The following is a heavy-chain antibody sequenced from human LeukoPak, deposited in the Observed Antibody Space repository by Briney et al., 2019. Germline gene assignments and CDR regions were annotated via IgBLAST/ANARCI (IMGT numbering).Heavy chain of an antibody. CDR3: ARVVGYGSGSSLDY. CDR1: GFTFSSYG. CDR2: IWYDGSNK. Sequence: GGSLRLSCAASGFTFSSYGMHWVRQAPGKGLEWVAVIWYDGSNKYYADSVKGRFTISRDNSKNTLYLQMNSLRAEDTALYYCARVVGYGSGSSLDYWGQGALVTVSS. V-gene: IGHV3-33*01. D-gene: IGHD3-10*01. J-gene: IGHJ4*02.